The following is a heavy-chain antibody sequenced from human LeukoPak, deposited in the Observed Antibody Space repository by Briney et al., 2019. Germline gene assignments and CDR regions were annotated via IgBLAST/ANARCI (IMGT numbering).Heavy chain of an antibody. V-gene: IGHV3-30*01. D-gene: IGHD2-2*01. CDR2: KSYDGSNK. CDR1: GFTFSSYA. Sequence: GRSLRLSCAASGFTFSSYAMHWVRQAPGKGLEWVAVKSYDGSNKYYADSVKGRFTISRDNSKNTLYLQMNSLRAEDTAVYYCARYQLLLWGQGTLVTVSS. CDR3: ARYQLLL. J-gene: IGHJ4*02.